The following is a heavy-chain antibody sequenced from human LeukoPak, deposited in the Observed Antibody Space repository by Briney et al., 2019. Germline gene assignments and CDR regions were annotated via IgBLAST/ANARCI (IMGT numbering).Heavy chain of an antibody. CDR3: ARDRRYYDILTGQGNYYYYYGMDV. Sequence: PGGSLRLSCAASGFTFSSYSMNWVRQAPGKGLEWVSSISSSSSYIYYADSVKGRFTISRGNAKNSLYLQMNSLRAEDTAVYYCARDRRYYDILTGQGNYYYYYGMDVWGQGTTVTVSS. CDR1: GFTFSSYS. V-gene: IGHV3-21*01. D-gene: IGHD3-9*01. J-gene: IGHJ6*02. CDR2: ISSSSSYI.